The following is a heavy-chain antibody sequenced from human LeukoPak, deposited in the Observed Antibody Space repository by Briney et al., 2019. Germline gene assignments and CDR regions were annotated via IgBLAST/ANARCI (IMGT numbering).Heavy chain of an antibody. J-gene: IGHJ4*02. Sequence: GGSLRLSCAASGFTFSSYSMNWVRQAPGKGLEWVSSISSSSSYTYYADSVKGRFTISRDNAKNSLYLQMNSLRAEDTAVYYCASPPPSYSSGWYSDYFDYWGQGTLVTVSS. D-gene: IGHD6-19*01. CDR2: ISSSSSYT. CDR3: ASPPPSYSSGWYSDYFDY. V-gene: IGHV3-21*01. CDR1: GFTFSSYS.